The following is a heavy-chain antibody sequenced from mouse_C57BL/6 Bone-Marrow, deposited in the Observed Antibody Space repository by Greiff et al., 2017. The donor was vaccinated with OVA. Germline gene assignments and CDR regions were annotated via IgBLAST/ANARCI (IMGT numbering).Heavy chain of an antibody. CDR2: IDPEDGET. V-gene: IGHV14-2*01. CDR3: ARLGWLSFAY. J-gene: IGHJ3*01. D-gene: IGHD2-3*01. Sequence: VHVKQSGAELVKPGASVKLSCTASGFNITDYYMHWVKQRTEQGLEWIGRIDPEDGETKYAPKFQGKATITADTSSNTAYLQLGSLTSEDTAVYYCARLGWLSFAYWGQGTRVTVSA. CDR1: GFNITDYY.